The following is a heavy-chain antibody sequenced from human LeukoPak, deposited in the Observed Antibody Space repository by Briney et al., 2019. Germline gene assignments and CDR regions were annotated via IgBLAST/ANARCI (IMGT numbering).Heavy chain of an antibody. CDR2: IKEDGSEK. CDR1: GFTFSSYE. D-gene: IGHD3-22*01. CDR3: VSRNYYHSSGYFELYYFDY. J-gene: IGHJ4*02. Sequence: GGSLRLSCAASGFTFSSYEMNWVRQAPGKGLEWVANIKEDGSEKNYVDSVKGRFTISRDNAKNSLHLQMNSLRAEDTAVYYCVSRNYYHSSGYFELYYFDYWGQGTLVTVSS. V-gene: IGHV3-7*01.